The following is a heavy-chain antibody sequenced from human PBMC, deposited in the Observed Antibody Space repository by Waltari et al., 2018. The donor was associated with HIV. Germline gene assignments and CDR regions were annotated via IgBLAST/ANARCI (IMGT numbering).Heavy chain of an antibody. D-gene: IGHD2-2*01. V-gene: IGHV1-18*01. J-gene: IGHJ5*02. CDR1: GYTFTSYG. Sequence: QAQLAQSGAEVKKPGASVKVSCKASGYTFTSYGISWVRQAPGQGLEWLGWISAYKGNTNYAPKLQGRVTMTTDTSTSTAYMELRSLRSDDTAVYYCARVGCSSASCYSGWFDPWGQGTLVTVSS. CDR3: ARVGCSSASCYSGWFDP. CDR2: ISAYKGNT.